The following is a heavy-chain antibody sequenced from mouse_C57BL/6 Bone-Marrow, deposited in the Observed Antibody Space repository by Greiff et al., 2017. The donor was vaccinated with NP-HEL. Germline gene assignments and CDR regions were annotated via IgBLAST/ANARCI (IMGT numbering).Heavy chain of an antibody. V-gene: IGHV5-6*01. CDR2: ISSGGSYT. CDR1: GFTFSSYG. Sequence: DVQLQESGGDLVKPGGSLKLSCAASGFTFSSYGMSWVRQTPDKRLEWVATISSGGSYTYYPDSVKGRFTISRDNAKNTRYLQMSSLKSEDTAMYYCASPYDYDVAWFAYWGQGTLVTVSA. CDR3: ASPYDYDVAWFAY. J-gene: IGHJ3*01. D-gene: IGHD2-4*01.